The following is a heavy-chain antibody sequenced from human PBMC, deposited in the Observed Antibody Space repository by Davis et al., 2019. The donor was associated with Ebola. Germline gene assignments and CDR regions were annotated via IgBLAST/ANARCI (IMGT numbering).Heavy chain of an antibody. J-gene: IGHJ6*03. CDR3: VRGVLWFGELFPHYYMDV. CDR1: GYTFTSYA. D-gene: IGHD3-10*01. CDR2: INAGNGNT. Sequence: ASVKVSCKASGYTFTSYAMHWVRQAPGQRLEWMGWINAGNGNTKYSQKFQGRVTITRDTSASTAYMELSSLRSEDTAVYYCVRGVLWFGELFPHYYMDVWGKGTTATVSS. V-gene: IGHV1-3*01.